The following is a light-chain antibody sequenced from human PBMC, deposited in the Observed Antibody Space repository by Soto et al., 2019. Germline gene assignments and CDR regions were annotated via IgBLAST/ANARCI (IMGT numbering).Light chain of an antibody. J-gene: IGKJ5*01. CDR1: QSVISN. CDR3: QQYHHWPVT. Sequence: EIVRPQSPATLSVSPGERATLSCRASQSVISNLAWYQQKHGQAPRLXIYGASTRETGIPARFSGSGSGTEFTLTISSLQSEDVAVAYCQQYHHWPVTFGQGTRLEIK. V-gene: IGKV3-15*01. CDR2: GAS.